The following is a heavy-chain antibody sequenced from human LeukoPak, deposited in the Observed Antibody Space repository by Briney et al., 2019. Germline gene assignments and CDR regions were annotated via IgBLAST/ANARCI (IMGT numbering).Heavy chain of an antibody. D-gene: IGHD2-2*01. V-gene: IGHV3-74*01. CDR3: AREGYCSTTKCYAGGGGSDY. Sequence: PGGSLRLSCAASGFTFSTYWMHWVRQVPGKGLVWVSRINIDGSKTGYADSVKGRFTISRDNAKNTLYLQMNSLRAEDTAVYYCAREGYCSTTKCYAGGGGSDYWGQGILVTVSS. J-gene: IGHJ4*02. CDR1: GFTFSTYW. CDR2: INIDGSKT.